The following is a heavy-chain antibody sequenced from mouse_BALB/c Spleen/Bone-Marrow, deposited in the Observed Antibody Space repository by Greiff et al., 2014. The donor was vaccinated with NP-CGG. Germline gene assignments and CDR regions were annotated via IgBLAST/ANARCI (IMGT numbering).Heavy chain of an antibody. J-gene: IGHJ2*01. CDR1: GFTFSSFG. CDR2: ISSGSSTI. V-gene: IGHV5-17*02. D-gene: IGHD2-14*01. CDR3: ARRYRYDYFDY. Sequence: DVKLVESGGGLVQPGGSRKLSCAASGFTFSSFGMHWVRQAPEKGLEWVAYISSGSSTIYYADTVKGRFTISRDNPENTLFLEMTSLRSEDTAKYYCARRYRYDYFDYWGQGTTLTVSS.